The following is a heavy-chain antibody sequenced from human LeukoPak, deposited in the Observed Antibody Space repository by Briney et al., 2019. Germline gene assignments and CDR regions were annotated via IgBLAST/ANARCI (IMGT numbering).Heavy chain of an antibody. CDR3: ATVPYYYGSGMGVD. J-gene: IGHJ4*02. CDR1: GYTFTSYD. Sequence: GASVKVSCKASGYTFTSYDINWVRQATGQGLEWMGWMNPNSGNTGYAQKFQGRVTMTEDTSTDTAYMELSSLRSEDTAVYYCATVPYYYGSGMGVDWGQGTLVTVSS. CDR2: MNPNSGNT. V-gene: IGHV1-8*01. D-gene: IGHD3-10*01.